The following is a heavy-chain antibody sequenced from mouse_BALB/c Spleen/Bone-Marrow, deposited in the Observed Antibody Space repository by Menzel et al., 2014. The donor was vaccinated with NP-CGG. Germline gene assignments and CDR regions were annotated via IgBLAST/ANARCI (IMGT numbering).Heavy chain of an antibody. D-gene: IGHD1-1*01. V-gene: IGHV14-3*02. J-gene: IGHJ3*01. CDR3: ASYYYGSSGFAY. Sequence: VQLKESGAELVKPGASVKLSCTASVFNIKDTYMHWVKQRPEQGLEWIGRIDPANGNTKYDPKFQGKATITADTSSNTAYLQLSSLTSEDTAVYYCASYYYGSSGFAYWGQGTLVTVSA. CDR1: VFNIKDTY. CDR2: IDPANGNT.